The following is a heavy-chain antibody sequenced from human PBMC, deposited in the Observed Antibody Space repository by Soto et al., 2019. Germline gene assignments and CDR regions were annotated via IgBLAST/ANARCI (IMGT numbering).Heavy chain of an antibody. CDR3: ARCYCSVGSCYACWHFDL. CDR2: ISASTRNT. V-gene: IGHV1-18*01. Sequence: QVQLVQSGAEVKKPGASVKVSCQASGYTFTNYAIIWVRQAPGQGLEWMGWISASTRNTDQAQNFKGRVTMTIDTSTNTANMELRSLRSDDTAGYYCARCYCSVGSCYACWHFDLWGRGTLVTVSS. J-gene: IGHJ2*01. D-gene: IGHD2-15*01. CDR1: GYTFTNYA.